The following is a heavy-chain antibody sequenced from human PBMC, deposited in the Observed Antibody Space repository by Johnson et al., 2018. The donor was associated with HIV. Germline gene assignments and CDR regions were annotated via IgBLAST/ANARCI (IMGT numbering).Heavy chain of an antibody. V-gene: IGHV3-9*01. D-gene: IGHD6-19*01. CDR1: GFTFDDYA. Sequence: VQLVESGGGLVQPGRSLRLSCAASGFTFDDYAMHWVRQAPGKGLEWVSGISWNSGSIGYADSVKGRFTISRDNAKNALYLQMNSLRAEDTAVYYCAKDPGRQWLVMCAFDIWGKGTMVTVSS. J-gene: IGHJ3*02. CDR2: ISWNSGSI. CDR3: AKDPGRQWLVMCAFDI.